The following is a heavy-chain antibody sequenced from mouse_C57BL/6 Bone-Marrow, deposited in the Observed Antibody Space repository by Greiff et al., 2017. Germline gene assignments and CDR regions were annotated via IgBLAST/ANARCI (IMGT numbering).Heavy chain of an antibody. V-gene: IGHV5-4*01. CDR2: ISDGGSYT. Sequence: EVQLVESGGGLVKPGGSLKLSCAASGFTFSSYAMSWVRQTPEQRLEWVATISDGGSYTYYPDNVKGRFTISRDNAKNNLYLQMSHLKSEDTAMYYCARWYDYDCAMDYWGQGTSVTVSS. D-gene: IGHD2-4*01. CDR3: ARWYDYDCAMDY. CDR1: GFTFSSYA. J-gene: IGHJ4*01.